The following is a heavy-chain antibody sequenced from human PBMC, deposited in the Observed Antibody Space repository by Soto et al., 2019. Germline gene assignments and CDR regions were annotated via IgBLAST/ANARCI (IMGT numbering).Heavy chain of an antibody. CDR2: IYYTGNT. J-gene: IGHJ4*02. V-gene: IGHV4-30-4*01. Sequence: QVQLQESGPGLVKPSQTLSLNGTVSGASISGGDYYWTWIRQPPGKGLEWIGSIYYTGNTYSNPSLESRLSISVDPSNNQFALRLTSVTAPDTAIYYCARATYDSSTYYLDYWGQGTLVTVSS. D-gene: IGHD3-22*01. CDR3: ARATYDSSTYYLDY. CDR1: GASISGGDYY.